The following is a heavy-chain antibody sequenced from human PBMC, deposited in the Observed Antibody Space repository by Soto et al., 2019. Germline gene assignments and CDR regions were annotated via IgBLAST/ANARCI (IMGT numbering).Heavy chain of an antibody. CDR1: GYTFTSYA. D-gene: IGHD6-13*01. CDR2: INAGNGNT. V-gene: IGHV1-3*05. CDR3: ARAVGGSSSRGDY. J-gene: IGHJ4*02. Sequence: QVQLVQSGAEEKKPGASVKVSCKASGYTFTSYARHWVRQAPGQRLEWMGWINAGNGNTKYSQKFQGRVTITRDTSASTAYMELSSLRSEDTAVYYCARAVGGSSSRGDYWGQGTLVTVSS.